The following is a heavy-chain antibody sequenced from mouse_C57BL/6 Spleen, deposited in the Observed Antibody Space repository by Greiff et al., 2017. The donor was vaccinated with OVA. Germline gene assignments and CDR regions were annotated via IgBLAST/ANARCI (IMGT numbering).Heavy chain of an antibody. V-gene: IGHV5-4*03. D-gene: IGHD2-3*01. J-gene: IGHJ4*01. CDR2: ISDGGSYT. CDR3: ARSKDGYYGGALDY. CDR1: GFTFSSYA. Sequence: EVKLVESGGGLVKPGGSLKLSCAASGFTFSSYAMSWVRQTPEKRLGWVATISDGGSYTYYPDNVKGRFTISRDNAKNNLYLQMSHLKSEDTAMYYCARSKDGYYGGALDYWGQGTSVTVSS.